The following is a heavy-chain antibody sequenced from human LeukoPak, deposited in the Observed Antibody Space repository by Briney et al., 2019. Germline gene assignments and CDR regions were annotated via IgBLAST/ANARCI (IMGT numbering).Heavy chain of an antibody. Sequence: PSETLSLTCTVSGGSISSSSYFWGWIRQPPGKGLEWIGSIYYSGSTYYNPSLKSRVTISVDTSKNQFSLKLSSVTAADTAVYYCARWMKGFGDYWGQGTLVTVSS. CDR2: IYYSGST. CDR3: ARWMKGFGDY. D-gene: IGHD2-2*03. J-gene: IGHJ4*02. CDR1: GGSISSSSYF. V-gene: IGHV4-39*07.